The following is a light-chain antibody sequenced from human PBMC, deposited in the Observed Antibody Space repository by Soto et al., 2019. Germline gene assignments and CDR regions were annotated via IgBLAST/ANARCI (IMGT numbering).Light chain of an antibody. CDR2: GAS. Sequence: EIVMTQCPATLSVSGGERASLSCSSSQSVSSNLAWYQQKPGQAPRLLIYGASTRATVIPARFSGSGSGTEFTLTISSLQSEDFAVYYCQQRSNWPPPTFGQGTRLEIK. CDR1: QSVSSN. V-gene: IGKV3-15*01. CDR3: QQRSNWPPPT. J-gene: IGKJ5*01.